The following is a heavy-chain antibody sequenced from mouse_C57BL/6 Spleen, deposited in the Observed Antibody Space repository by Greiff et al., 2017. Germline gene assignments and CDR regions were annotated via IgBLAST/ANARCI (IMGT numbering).Heavy chain of an antibody. J-gene: IGHJ3*01. V-gene: IGHV5-9*01. Sequence: EVMLVESGGGLVKPGGSLKLSCAASGFTFSSYTMSWVRQTPEKRLEWVATISGGGGNTYYTDSVKGRFTISRDNAKNTLYLQMSSLRSEYTALYYCARHVGGNFAWFAYWGQGTLVTVSA. D-gene: IGHD2-1*01. CDR1: GFTFSSYT. CDR2: ISGGGGNT. CDR3: ARHVGGNFAWFAY.